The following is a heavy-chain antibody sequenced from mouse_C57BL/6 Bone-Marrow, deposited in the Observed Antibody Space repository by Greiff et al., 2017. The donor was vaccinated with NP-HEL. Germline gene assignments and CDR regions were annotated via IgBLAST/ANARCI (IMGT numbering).Heavy chain of an antibody. CDR2: IRSKSNNYAT. Sequence: EVQGVESGGGLVQPKGSLKLSCAASGFSFNTYAMNWVRQAPGKGLEWVARIRSKSNNYATYYADSVKDRFTISRDDSESMLYLQMNNLKTEDTAMYYCVSTVVATDYAMDYWGQGTSVTVSS. V-gene: IGHV10-1*01. CDR1: GFSFNTYA. CDR3: VSTVVATDYAMDY. J-gene: IGHJ4*01. D-gene: IGHD1-1*01.